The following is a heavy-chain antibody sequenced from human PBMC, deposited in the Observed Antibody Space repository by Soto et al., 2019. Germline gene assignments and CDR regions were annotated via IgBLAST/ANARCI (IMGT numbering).Heavy chain of an antibody. V-gene: IGHV3-74*01. J-gene: IGHJ4*02. CDR2: INSDGSST. CDR3: ASSLLTPFDY. D-gene: IGHD7-27*01. Sequence: PGGSLRLSCSAPGFPLSSYWMHRARQAPGKGLVWVSRINSDGSSTSYADSVRGRFTISRDNAKNTLYLQLNSLRAEDTAVYYCASSLLTPFDYWGQGTLVTVSS. CDR1: GFPLSSYW.